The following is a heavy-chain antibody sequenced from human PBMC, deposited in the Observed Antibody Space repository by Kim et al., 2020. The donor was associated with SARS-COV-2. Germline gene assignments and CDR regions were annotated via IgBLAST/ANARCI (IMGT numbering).Heavy chain of an antibody. CDR2: IIPIFGTA. J-gene: IGHJ4*02. D-gene: IGHD3-10*01. V-gene: IGHV1-69*13. CDR1: GGTFSSYA. CDR3: ARDEDEYGWTGYFDY. Sequence: SVKVSCKASGGTFSSYAISWVRQAPGQGLEWMGGIIPIFGTANYAQKFQGRVTITADESTSTAYMELSSLRSEDTAVYYCARDEDEYGWTGYFDYWGQGTLVTVSS.